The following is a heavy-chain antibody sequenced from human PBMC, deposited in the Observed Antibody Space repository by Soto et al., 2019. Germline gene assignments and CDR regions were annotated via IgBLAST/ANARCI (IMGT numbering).Heavy chain of an antibody. Sequence: ASVKVSCKTSGYPFPSFEVHWIRQAPGQRPEWMGGISNAGSGNTKYSQKFRDRLTITGDKRATTVYMALSSLTSEDTATYYCARESNHYQDFFQNWGQGTQVTVSS. CDR2: ISNAGSGNT. D-gene: IGHD2-2*01. CDR3: ARESNHYQDFFQN. V-gene: IGHV1-3*01. J-gene: IGHJ4*02. CDR1: GYPFPSFE.